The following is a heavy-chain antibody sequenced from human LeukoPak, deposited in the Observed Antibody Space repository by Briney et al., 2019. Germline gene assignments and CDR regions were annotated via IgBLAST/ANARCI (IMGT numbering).Heavy chain of an antibody. CDR1: GYTFTGYY. Sequence: ASVKVSCKASGYTFTGYYMHWVRQAPGQGLEWMGWIKPNSGAANYARKFQGRVTMTRDTSSSTVFLEVSRLRSDDTAVYYCARGLGTVTTLNYYVADWGQGTLVTVSS. J-gene: IGHJ4*02. V-gene: IGHV1-2*02. CDR3: ARGLGTVTTLNYYVAD. CDR2: IKPNSGAA. D-gene: IGHD4-17*01.